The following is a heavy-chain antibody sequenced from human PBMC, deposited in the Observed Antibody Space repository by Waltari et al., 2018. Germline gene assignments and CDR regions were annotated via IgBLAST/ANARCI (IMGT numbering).Heavy chain of an antibody. Sequence: EVQLVESGGGLIQPGGSLRLSCAASGFTVSTNYMNWVRQAPGKGLEWVSVIYSGGGTYYADSVKGRFTIARDNSKNTLYLQMNSLRAEDTAVYYCALDSSGFYWGQGTLVTVSS. CDR1: GFTVSTNY. D-gene: IGHD3-22*01. V-gene: IGHV3-53*01. CDR3: ALDSSGFY. J-gene: IGHJ4*02. CDR2: IYSGGGT.